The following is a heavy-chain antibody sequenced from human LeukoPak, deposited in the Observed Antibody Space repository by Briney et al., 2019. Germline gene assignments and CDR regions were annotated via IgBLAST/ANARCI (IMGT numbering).Heavy chain of an antibody. CDR1: GFTFSSYA. CDR2: ISGSGDST. V-gene: IGHV3-23*01. Sequence: GGSLRLSCAASGFTFSSYAMSWVRQAPGKGREWVSHISGSGDSTYYADSVKGRFTISRDNSKNTLYLQMNSLRAEDTAVFYCAKVATKGNYYDSSGYSLDYWGQGTLVTVSS. D-gene: IGHD3-22*01. J-gene: IGHJ4*02. CDR3: AKVATKGNYYDSSGYSLDY.